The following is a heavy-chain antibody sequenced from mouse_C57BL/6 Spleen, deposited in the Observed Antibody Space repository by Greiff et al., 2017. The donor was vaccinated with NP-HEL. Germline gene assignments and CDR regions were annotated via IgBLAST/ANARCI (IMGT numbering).Heavy chain of an antibody. CDR3: ARNGAAQARVYFDY. J-gene: IGHJ2*01. V-gene: IGHV2-9-1*01. D-gene: IGHD3-2*02. Sequence: VMLVESGPGLVAPSQSLSITCTVSGFSLTSYAISWVRQPPGKGLEWLGVIWTGGGTNYNSALKSRLSISKDNSKSQVFLKMNSLQTDDTARYYCARNGAAQARVYFDYWGQGTTLTVSS. CDR1: GFSLTSYA. CDR2: IWTGGGT.